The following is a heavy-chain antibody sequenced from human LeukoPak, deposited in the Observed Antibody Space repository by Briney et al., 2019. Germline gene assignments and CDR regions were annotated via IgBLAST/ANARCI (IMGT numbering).Heavy chain of an antibody. Sequence: SETLSLTXTVSGGSISSGNYYWSWIRQPAGWGLEWIGRMYTSGSTNYNPALKSRVTISIDTSKNQFSLNLSSVTAADTAVYYCAIGGVVAAANNWFDPWGQGTLVTVSS. D-gene: IGHD2-2*01. V-gene: IGHV4-61*02. CDR2: MYTSGST. CDR3: AIGGVVAAANNWFDP. J-gene: IGHJ5*02. CDR1: GGSISSGNYY.